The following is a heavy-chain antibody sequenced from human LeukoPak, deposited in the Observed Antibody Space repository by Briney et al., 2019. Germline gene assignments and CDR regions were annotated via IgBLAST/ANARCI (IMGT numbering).Heavy chain of an antibody. CDR2: ISYSGST. CDR1: GGSISSGGYY. Sequence: SETLSLTCTVSGGSISSGGYYWSWIRQPPGKGLEWIGYISYSGSTNYNPSLKSRVTISVDTSKNQFSLKLSSVTAADTAVYYCARHMSRGMGAWVYYGITGTTSWFDPWGQGTLVTVSS. V-gene: IGHV4-61*08. J-gene: IGHJ5*02. CDR3: ARHMSRGMGAWVYYGITGTTSWFDP. D-gene: IGHD1-7*01.